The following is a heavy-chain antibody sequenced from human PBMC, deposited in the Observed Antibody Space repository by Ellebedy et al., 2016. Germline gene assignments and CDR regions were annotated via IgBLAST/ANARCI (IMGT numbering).Heavy chain of an antibody. CDR1: GYTFTSYA. D-gene: IGHD5-24*01. V-gene: IGHV1-18*01. CDR2: ISANNGKT. CDR3: ARDWSYNVDY. J-gene: IGHJ4*02. Sequence: ASVKVSXKASGYTFTSYAMHWVRQAPGQRLEWMGWISANNGKTSYAQNLQGRVTVSTDTSTSTAYMDLRSLRSDDTAVYYCARDWSYNVDYWGQGTLVTVSS.